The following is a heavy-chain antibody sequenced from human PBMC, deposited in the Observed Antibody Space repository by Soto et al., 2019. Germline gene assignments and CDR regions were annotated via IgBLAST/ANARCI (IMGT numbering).Heavy chain of an antibody. CDR2: ISGDTST. CDR1: GFIFSTYA. D-gene: IGHD1-26*01. CDR3: AKDPIVGPDHFFDS. J-gene: IGHJ4*02. V-gene: IGHV3-23*01. Sequence: EVQMLESGGGLVQPEGSLRLSCSASGFIFSTYAMSWVRQAPGRGLEWVSAISGDTSTYYADSVKGRFTISRDNSKNTLYLQMNSLRADDTAVYYCAKDPIVGPDHFFDSWGQGTLVTVSS.